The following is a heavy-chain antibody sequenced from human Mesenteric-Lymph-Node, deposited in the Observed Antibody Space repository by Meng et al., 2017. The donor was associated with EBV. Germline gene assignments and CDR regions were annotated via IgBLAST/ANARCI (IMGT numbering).Heavy chain of an antibody. CDR2: TYYRSKWYN. CDR3: ARDYGTSRPFEY. V-gene: IGHV6-1*01. J-gene: IGHJ4*02. CDR1: GDSFSCTGAA. D-gene: IGHD1/OR15-1a*01. Sequence: HVQLHPPGPGLATPSHTLSLTCALSGDSFSCTGAAWNWIRQSPSKGLEWLERTYYRSKWYNDYAVSVKGRIAINPDTSKNQFFLQLNSVTPEDTAVYYCARDYGTSRPFEYWGQGILVTVSS.